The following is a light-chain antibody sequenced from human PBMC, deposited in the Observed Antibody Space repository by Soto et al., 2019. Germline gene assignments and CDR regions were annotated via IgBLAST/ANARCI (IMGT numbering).Light chain of an antibody. CDR1: QSVSRSY. V-gene: IGKV3-15*01. CDR2: DAS. CDR3: QQYHNWPIT. Sequence: DIVLAQSPTTLSLSPGDRATLSCGASQSVSRSYLAWYQQKPGQAPRILMYDASTRATGISARFSGSGSGTEFTLTISSLQSEDFAVYYCQQYHNWPITFGQGTRLEI. J-gene: IGKJ5*01.